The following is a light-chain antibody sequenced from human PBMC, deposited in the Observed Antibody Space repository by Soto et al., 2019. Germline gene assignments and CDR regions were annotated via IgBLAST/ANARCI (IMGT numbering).Light chain of an antibody. CDR2: GAS. CDR3: QQYDGSPPWT. CDR1: QSVSSTS. J-gene: IGKJ1*01. Sequence: EIVLTQSPGTLPFSPGERATLSCRASQSVSSTSLAWYQQKPGQAPRLLIYGASNRATGIPDRFSGSGSGTDFTLTISRLEPEDFAVYYCQQYDGSPPWTFGLGTKVDIK. V-gene: IGKV3-20*01.